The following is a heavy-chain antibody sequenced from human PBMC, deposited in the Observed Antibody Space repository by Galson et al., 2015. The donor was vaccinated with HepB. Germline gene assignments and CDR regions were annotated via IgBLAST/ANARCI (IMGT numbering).Heavy chain of an antibody. Sequence: PALVKPTQTLTLTCSYSGFSLATSGVAVGWIRQPPGKALEWLAVYYWDNDKSYTSYLRSRLTITKDTSNNQVVLTMTNMDPVDTGTYYCARALRRVGNCRGDRCYSFDSWGQGTLVTVSS. CDR1: GFSLATSGVA. V-gene: IGHV2-5*02. CDR3: ARALRRVGNCRGDRCYSFDS. J-gene: IGHJ4*02. D-gene: IGHD2-15*01. CDR2: YYWDNDK.